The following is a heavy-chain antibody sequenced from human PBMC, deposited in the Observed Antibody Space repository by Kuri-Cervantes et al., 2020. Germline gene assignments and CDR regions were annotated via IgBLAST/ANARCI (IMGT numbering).Heavy chain of an antibody. V-gene: IGHV3-30*18. Sequence: LSLTCAASGFTFSSYGMHWVRQAPGKGLEWVAVISYDGSNKYYADSVKGRFTISRDNSKNTLYLQMNSLRAEDTAVYYCAKAPMGALDYWGQGTLVTVSS. CDR3: AKAPMGALDY. D-gene: IGHD1-26*01. CDR1: GFTFSSYG. CDR2: ISYDGSNK. J-gene: IGHJ4*02.